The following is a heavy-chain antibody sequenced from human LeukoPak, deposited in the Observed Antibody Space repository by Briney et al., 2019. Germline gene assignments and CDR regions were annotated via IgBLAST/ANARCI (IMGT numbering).Heavy chain of an antibody. D-gene: IGHD2-15*01. CDR3: ASSLRSMDIVVVVGLDY. CDR2: ISSSSSYI. CDR1: GFTFSSYS. Sequence: GGSLRLSCAASGFTFSSYSMNWVRQAPGKGLEWVSSISSSSSYIYYADSVKGRFTISRDNAKNSLYLQMNSLRAEDTAVYYCASSLRSMDIVVVVGLDYWGQGTLVTVSS. V-gene: IGHV3-21*01. J-gene: IGHJ4*02.